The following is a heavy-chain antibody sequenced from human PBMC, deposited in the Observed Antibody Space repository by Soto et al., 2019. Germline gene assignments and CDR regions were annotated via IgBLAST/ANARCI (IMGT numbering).Heavy chain of an antibody. V-gene: IGHV3-23*01. D-gene: IGHD6-13*01. J-gene: IGHJ6*04. CDR2: ISGSGGST. Sequence: PGGSLRLSCAASGFTFSSYAMCWVRQAPGKGLEWVSAISGSGGSTYYADSVKGRMTISKDHSKNTLYLQMLRLRAEGKKVYYCARSTHGSSLKRSTYCFYSGMDVWGIRTTITVSS. CDR3: ARSTHGSSLKRSTYCFYSGMDV. CDR1: GFTFSSYA.